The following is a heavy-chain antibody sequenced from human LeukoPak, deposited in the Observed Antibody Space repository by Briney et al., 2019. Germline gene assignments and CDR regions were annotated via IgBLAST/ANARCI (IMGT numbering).Heavy chain of an antibody. CDR3: AREGKYSGSYYLFDY. CDR1: GFTFSSYW. Sequence: GGSLRLSYAASGFTFSSYWIHWVRQAPGKGLVWVSRINSDGSSTSYADSVKGRFTISRDNAKNTLYLQMNSLRAEDTAVYYCAREGKYSGSYYLFDYWGQGTLVTVSS. D-gene: IGHD1-26*01. V-gene: IGHV3-74*01. CDR2: INSDGSST. J-gene: IGHJ4*02.